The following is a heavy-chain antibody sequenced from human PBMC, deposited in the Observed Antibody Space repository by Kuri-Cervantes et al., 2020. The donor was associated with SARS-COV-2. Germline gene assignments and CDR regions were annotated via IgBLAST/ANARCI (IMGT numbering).Heavy chain of an antibody. Sequence: GGFLRLSCAASGFTFSSYSMNWVRQAPGKGLEWVAGIGSYGVTTYYADSVKGRFAVSRDNSKNTLSLQMNSLRAEDTAVYYCGKGGGHNEIDYWGQGTLVTVSS. CDR3: GKGGGHNEIDY. CDR1: GFTFSSYS. V-gene: IGHV3-23*01. J-gene: IGHJ4*02. CDR2: IGSYGVTT. D-gene: IGHD5-24*01.